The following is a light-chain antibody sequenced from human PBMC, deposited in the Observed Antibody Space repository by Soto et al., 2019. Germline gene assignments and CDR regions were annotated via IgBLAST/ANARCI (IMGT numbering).Light chain of an antibody. CDR2: AVS. J-gene: IGKJ2*01. Sequence: DIQMTQSPSSLSASVGDRVTITCRASQSISNYLNWYQQKPGKAPNLQIYAVSSLRSGVPSRFSGRGSGTDFTLTISSLQPEDFATYYCRQSYSTARTFGQGTKLEIK. CDR1: QSISNY. V-gene: IGKV1-39*01. CDR3: RQSYSTART.